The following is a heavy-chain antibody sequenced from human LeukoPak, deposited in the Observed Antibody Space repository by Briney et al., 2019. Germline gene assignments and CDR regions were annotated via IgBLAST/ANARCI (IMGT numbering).Heavy chain of an antibody. Sequence: SVKISCKASGGTFSSYAISWVRQAPGQGLEWMGRIIPILGIANYAQKFQGRATITADKSTSTAYMELSSLRSEDTAVYYCAGGGDGGNPGGNYYYGMDVWGQGTTVTVSS. CDR1: GGTFSSYA. D-gene: IGHD4-23*01. CDR3: AGGGDGGNPGGNYYYGMDV. V-gene: IGHV1-69*04. CDR2: IIPILGIA. J-gene: IGHJ6*02.